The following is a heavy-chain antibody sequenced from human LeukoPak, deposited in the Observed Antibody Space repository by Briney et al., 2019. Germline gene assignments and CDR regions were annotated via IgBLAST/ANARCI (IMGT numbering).Heavy chain of an antibody. D-gene: IGHD3-22*01. J-gene: IGHJ4*02. Sequence: ASVKVSCKASGYTFMSYDINWVRQATGQGVEWMGWMNPNSGNTGYAQNFQGRVTMTRNSSISTAYMELRSLRSEDTAVYYCARDRITYDSSGYSYWDQGTLVTVSS. V-gene: IGHV1-8*01. CDR1: GYTFMSYD. CDR3: ARDRITYDSSGYSY. CDR2: MNPNSGNT.